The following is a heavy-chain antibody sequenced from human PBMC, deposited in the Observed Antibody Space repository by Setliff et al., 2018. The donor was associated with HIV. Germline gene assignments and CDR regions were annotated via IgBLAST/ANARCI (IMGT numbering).Heavy chain of an antibody. CDR3: ARDRVEAERGAFDI. CDR2: IIPILGIA. D-gene: IGHD1-26*01. J-gene: IGHJ3*02. V-gene: IGHV1-69*10. Sequence: SVKVSCKASGGTFSSYAISWVRQAPGQGLEWMGGIIPILGIANYAQKFRGRVTITTDESTSTAYMELSSLRSEDTAMYYCARDRVEAERGAFDIWGQGTMVTVSS. CDR1: GGTFSSYA.